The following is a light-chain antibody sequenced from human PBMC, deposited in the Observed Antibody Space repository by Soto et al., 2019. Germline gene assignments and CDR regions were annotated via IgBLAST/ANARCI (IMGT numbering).Light chain of an antibody. Sequence: EVVLTQSPGTLSLSPGERVTLSCRASQSINNNLAWHQKKPDQAPRLLIDGASRRATGIPDRFSGSGSGTEFTLTISRLEPEDFAVYYCQQYDSSPPTFGGGTKVESK. CDR2: GAS. V-gene: IGKV3-20*01. J-gene: IGKJ4*01. CDR3: QQYDSSPPT. CDR1: QSINNN.